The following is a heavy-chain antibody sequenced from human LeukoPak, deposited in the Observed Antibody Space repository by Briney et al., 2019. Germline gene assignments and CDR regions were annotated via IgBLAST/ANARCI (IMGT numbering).Heavy chain of an antibody. CDR2: ISSSSSYI. D-gene: IGHD6-13*01. V-gene: IGHV3-21*01. CDR1: GFTFSSYS. CDR3: ARDSGDGSSWHDFDY. J-gene: IGHJ4*02. Sequence: GGSLRLSCAASGFTFSSYSMNWVRQAPGKGLEWVSSISSSSSYIYYADSVKGRFTISRDNAKNSLYLQMNSLRAEDTAVYYCARDSGDGSSWHDFDYWGQGTLVTVSS.